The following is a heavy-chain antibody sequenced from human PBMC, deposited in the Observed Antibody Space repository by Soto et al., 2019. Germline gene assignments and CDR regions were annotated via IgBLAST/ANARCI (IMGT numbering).Heavy chain of an antibody. CDR1: GGTFSSYA. CDR2: IIPIFGTA. J-gene: IGHJ5*02. Sequence: VKVSCKASGGTFSSYAISWVRQAPGQGLEWMGGIIPIFGTANYAQKFQGRVTITADKSTSTAYMELSSLRSEDTAVYYCARDRYYYDSSGYYYGDTWGQGTLVTVSS. D-gene: IGHD3-22*01. CDR3: ARDRYYYDSSGYYYGDT. V-gene: IGHV1-69*13.